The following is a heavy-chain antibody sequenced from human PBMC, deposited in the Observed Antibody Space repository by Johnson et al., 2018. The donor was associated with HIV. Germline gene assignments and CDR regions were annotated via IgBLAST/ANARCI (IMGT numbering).Heavy chain of an antibody. CDR2: ISWNSGSI. D-gene: IGHD3-10*01. CDR1: GFTFDDYA. V-gene: IGHV3-9*01. Sequence: LVESGGGVVRPGGSLRLSCAASGFTFDDYAMHWVRQAPGKGLEWVSGISWNSGSIGYADSVTGRFTISRDNAKNSLYLEINSLRAEDTAMYYCAKGLVTYYYGLVIWGQGTMVTVSS. J-gene: IGHJ3*02. CDR3: AKGLVTYYYGLVI.